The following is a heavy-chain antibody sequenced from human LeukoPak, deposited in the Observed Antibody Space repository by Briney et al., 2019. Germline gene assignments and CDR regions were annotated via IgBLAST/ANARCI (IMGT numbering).Heavy chain of an antibody. CDR1: GFTFSSYG. CDR2: ISYDGSNK. J-gene: IGHJ6*02. D-gene: IGHD3-9*01. V-gene: IGHV3-30*18. Sequence: PGGSLRLSCAASGFTFSSYGMHWVRQAPGKGLEWVAVISYDGSNKYYADSVKGRFTISRDNSKNTLYLQMNSLRAEDTAVYYCAKDRSYDILTGYYFYGMDVWGQGTTVTVSS. CDR3: AKDRSYDILTGYYFYGMDV.